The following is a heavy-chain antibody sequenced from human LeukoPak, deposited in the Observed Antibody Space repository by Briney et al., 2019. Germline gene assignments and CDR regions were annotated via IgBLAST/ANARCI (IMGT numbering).Heavy chain of an antibody. J-gene: IGHJ4*02. V-gene: IGHV4-34*01. CDR1: GGSFSGYY. Sequence: PSETLSLTCAVYGGSFSGYYWGWIRQPPGKGLEWIGEINHSGSTNYNPSLKSRVTISVDTSKNQFSLKLSSVTAADTAVYYCARAGWYRPFDYWGQGTLVTVSS. CDR3: ARAGWYRPFDY. CDR2: INHSGST. D-gene: IGHD6-19*01.